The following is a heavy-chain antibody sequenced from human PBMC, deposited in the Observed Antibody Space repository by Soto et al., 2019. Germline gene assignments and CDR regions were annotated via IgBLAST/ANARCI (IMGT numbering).Heavy chain of an antibody. Sequence: GGSLRLSCAASGFSFDDYAMHWVRQAPGKGLEWVSGISWNSGNIGYADSVKGRFTISRDNAKNSLYLQMNSLRAEDTALYYCAKDKGSSDSSGYYGSFDYWGQGTLVTVS. D-gene: IGHD3-22*01. V-gene: IGHV3-9*01. CDR2: ISWNSGNI. J-gene: IGHJ4*02. CDR3: AKDKGSSDSSGYYGSFDY. CDR1: GFSFDDYA.